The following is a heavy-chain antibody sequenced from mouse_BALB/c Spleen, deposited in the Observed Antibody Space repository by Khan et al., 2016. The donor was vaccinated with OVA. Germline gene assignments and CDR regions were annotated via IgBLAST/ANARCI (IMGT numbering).Heavy chain of an antibody. CDR3: TRIYRSDFDY. CDR2: INPHIGET. D-gene: IGHD1-1*01. J-gene: IGHJ2*01. V-gene: IGHV1-20*02. CDR1: GYSFTGYF. Sequence: VQLKQSGPELVRPGASVKISCKASGYSFTGYFMNWVMQSHGKSLEWIGRINPHIGETFYNQKFKDKATLTVDESSNTAHMERRSLASEDSAVYYCTRIYRSDFDYWGQGTTPTVSS.